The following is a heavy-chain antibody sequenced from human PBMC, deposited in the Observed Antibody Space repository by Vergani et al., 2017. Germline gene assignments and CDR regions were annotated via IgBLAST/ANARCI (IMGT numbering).Heavy chain of an antibody. Sequence: QVQLQESGPGLVKPSETLSLTCTVSGGSISSYYWSWIRQPPGKGLEWIGYIYYSGSTNYNPSLKSRVTISVDTSKNQFSLKLSSVTAADTAVYYCAGQNGYYYDSSGYYHYYGMDVWGQGTTVTVSS. CDR1: GGSISSYY. J-gene: IGHJ6*02. CDR2: IYYSGST. CDR3: AGQNGYYYDSSGYYHYYGMDV. D-gene: IGHD3-22*01. V-gene: IGHV4-59*08.